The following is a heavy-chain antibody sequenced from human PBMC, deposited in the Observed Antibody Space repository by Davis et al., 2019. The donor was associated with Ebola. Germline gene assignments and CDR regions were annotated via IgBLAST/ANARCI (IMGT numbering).Heavy chain of an antibody. CDR3: ARGNYGDYIVLYYYNMDV. V-gene: IGHV4-61*01. CDR1: AGSVSSTSYY. Sequence: MPSETLSLTCTLSAGSVSSTSYYWSWIRQPPGKGLEWIGNIHYLGNTNYNPSLQGRFTMSVDPSKSQFYLTLGSVTAADTAAYYCARGNYGDYIVLYYYNMDVWGQGTTVTVSS. CDR2: IHYLGNT. D-gene: IGHD4-17*01. J-gene: IGHJ6*02.